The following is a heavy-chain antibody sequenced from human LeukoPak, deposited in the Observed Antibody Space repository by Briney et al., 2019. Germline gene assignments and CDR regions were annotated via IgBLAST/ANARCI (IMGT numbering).Heavy chain of an antibody. Sequence: GGSLRLSCAASGLTFSNAWMSWVRQAPGKGLEWIGRIRSKTDGGTTDYAAPVKDRFTISRDDSKNTLFLQINSLKTEDTAVYYCTTYVAVAGTRHFDSWGQGALVTVSS. J-gene: IGHJ4*02. CDR3: TTYVAVAGTRHFDS. CDR1: GLTFSNAW. V-gene: IGHV3-15*01. CDR2: IRSKTDGGTT. D-gene: IGHD6-19*01.